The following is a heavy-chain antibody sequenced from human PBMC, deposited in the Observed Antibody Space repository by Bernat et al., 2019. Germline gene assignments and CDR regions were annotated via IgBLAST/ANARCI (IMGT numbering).Heavy chain of an antibody. V-gene: IGHV3-7*03. CDR2: IKQDGSVK. J-gene: IGHJ4*02. D-gene: IGHD4-23*01. CDR3: ARETTVVTLYDY. CDR1: GFTFSSYW. Sequence: EVQLVESGGGLVKPGGSLRLSCAASGFTFSSYWMSWVRQAPGKGLEWVANIKQDGSVKYYVDSVKGRFTITRDNAKNSLYLQMNSLRAEDTAVYYCARETTVVTLYDYWGQGTLVTVSS.